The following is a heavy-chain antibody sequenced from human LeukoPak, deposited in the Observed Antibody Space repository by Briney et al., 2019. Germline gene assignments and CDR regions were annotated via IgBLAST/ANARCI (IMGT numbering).Heavy chain of an antibody. CDR3: ARWVVVTASGYYYYGMDV. V-gene: IGHV1-69*13. D-gene: IGHD2-21*02. Sequence: SVKVSCKASGGTFSSYAISWVRQAPGQGLEWMGGIIPIFGTANYAQKFQGRVTITADESTSTAHMELSSLRSEDTAVYYCARWVVVTASGYYYYGMDVWAKGPRSPSP. CDR2: IIPIFGTA. J-gene: IGHJ6*02. CDR1: GGTFSSYA.